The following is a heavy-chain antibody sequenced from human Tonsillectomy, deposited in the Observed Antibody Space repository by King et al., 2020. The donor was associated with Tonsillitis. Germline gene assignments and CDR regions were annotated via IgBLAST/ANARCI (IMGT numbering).Heavy chain of an antibody. J-gene: IGHJ6*03. D-gene: IGHD3-3*01. V-gene: IGHV4-34*01. Sequence: VQLQQWGAGLLKPSETLSLTCAVYGGSFSGYYWSWIRQPPGKGLEWIGEINHSGSTNYNPSLKSRVTISVDTSKNQFSLKLSSVTAADTAVYYCARGRSRRAGVVIIYMDVWGKGTTVTVSS. CDR2: INHSGST. CDR3: ARGRSRRAGVVIIYMDV. CDR1: GGSFSGYY.